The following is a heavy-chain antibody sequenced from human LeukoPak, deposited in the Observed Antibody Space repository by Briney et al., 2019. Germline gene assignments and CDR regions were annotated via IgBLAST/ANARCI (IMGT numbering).Heavy chain of an antibody. V-gene: IGHV4-30-2*01. D-gene: IGHD5-18*01. J-gene: IGHJ4*02. CDR3: ASAFGKPPHTALDY. CDR1: GGSISSGGYY. CDR2: IYHSGST. Sequence: PSETLSLTCTVSGGSISSGGYYWSWIRQPPGKGLEWIGYIYHSGSTYYNPSLKSRVTISVDRSKNQFSLKLSSVTAADTAVYYCASAFGKPPHTALDYWGQGTLVTVSS.